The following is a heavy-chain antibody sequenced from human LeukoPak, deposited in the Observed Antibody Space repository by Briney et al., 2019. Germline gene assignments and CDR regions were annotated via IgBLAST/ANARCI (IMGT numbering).Heavy chain of an antibody. CDR3: ARVGGFWSGYYNPYGMDV. CDR1: GYTFTGYY. D-gene: IGHD3-3*01. CDR2: INPNSGGT. V-gene: IGHV1-2*02. Sequence: ASVKVSCKASGYTFTGYYMHWVRQAPGQGLEWMGWINPNSGGTNYAQEFQGRVTMTRDTSISTAYMELSRLRSDDTAVYYCARVGGFWSGYYNPYGMDVWGQGTTVTVSS. J-gene: IGHJ6*02.